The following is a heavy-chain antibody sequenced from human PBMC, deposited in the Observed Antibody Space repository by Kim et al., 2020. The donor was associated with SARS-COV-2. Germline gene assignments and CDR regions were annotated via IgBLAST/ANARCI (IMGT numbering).Heavy chain of an antibody. D-gene: IGHD1-26*01. CDR1: GYTFTTYY. V-gene: IGHV1-46*01. CDR2: INPNGGAT. Sequence: ASVKVSCKADGYTFTTYYIHWVRQAPGQGLEWMGIINPNGGATGYAQSFQGRVTLTRDKSTSTVYMELSSLRSEDTGIYYCARGGKVVSRGDGVDVWGQGTSVTVPS. CDR3: ARGGKVVSRGDGVDV. J-gene: IGHJ6*02.